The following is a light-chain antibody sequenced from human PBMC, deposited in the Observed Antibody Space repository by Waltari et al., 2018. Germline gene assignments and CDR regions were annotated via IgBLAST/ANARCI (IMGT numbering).Light chain of an antibody. CDR2: QDN. CDR1: EVGDKF. J-gene: IGLJ2*01. CDR3: QAWDSSTLV. V-gene: IGLV3-1*01. Sequence: SYELTQPPSVSVSPGQTASITCSGNEVGDKFTCWYQQRPGQSPDLVIYQDNKRPSGISERFSGSNSGNTATLTVTGTQATDEADYYCQAWDSSTLVFGGGTKLIVL.